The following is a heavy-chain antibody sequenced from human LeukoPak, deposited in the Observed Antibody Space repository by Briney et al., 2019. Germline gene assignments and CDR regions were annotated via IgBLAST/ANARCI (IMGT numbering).Heavy chain of an antibody. V-gene: IGHV4-34*01. CDR1: GGSFSGYY. CDR3: ARLWFGEFRGVNWFDP. CDR2: INHSGST. D-gene: IGHD3-10*01. Sequence: KPSETLSLTCAVYGGSFSGYYWSWIRQPPGKGLEWIGEINHSGSTNYNPSLKSRVTISVDTSKNQFSLKLSSVTAADTAVYYCARLWFGEFRGVNWFDPWGQGTLVTVSS. J-gene: IGHJ5*02.